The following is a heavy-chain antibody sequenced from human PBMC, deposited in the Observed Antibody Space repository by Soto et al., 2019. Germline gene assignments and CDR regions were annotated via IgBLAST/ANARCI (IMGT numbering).Heavy chain of an antibody. CDR2: ISASGRDT. CDR3: AKGKTTGWFYFDY. V-gene: IGHV3-23*01. Sequence: GGSLRLSCAASGFTFDNYAMSWVRQAPGEGLEWVAGISASGRDTYFADSVKDRFTISRDSSKNTLYLQMNSLRAEDTATYYCAKGKTTGWFYFDYWGQGTLVTVSS. D-gene: IGHD6-19*01. J-gene: IGHJ4*02. CDR1: GFTFDNYA.